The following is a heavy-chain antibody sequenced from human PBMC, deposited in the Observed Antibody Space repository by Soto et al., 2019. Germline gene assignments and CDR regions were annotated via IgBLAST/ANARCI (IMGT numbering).Heavy chain of an antibody. CDR3: ARDTYSTGWYALDY. CDR1: GASISSGVYY. D-gene: IGHD6-19*01. J-gene: IGHJ4*02. CDR2: VYYSGST. Sequence: QVQLQESGPGLVKPSQTLSLTCTFSGASISSGVYYWTWIRQPPGKGLEWIGYVYYSGSTYYNPSLKSRVTISVDTSKNHFSLKLSSVTVADTAVYYCARDTYSTGWYALDYWGQGALVTVFS. V-gene: IGHV4-31*03.